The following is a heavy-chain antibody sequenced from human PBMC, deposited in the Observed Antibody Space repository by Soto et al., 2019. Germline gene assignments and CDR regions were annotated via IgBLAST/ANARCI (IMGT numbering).Heavy chain of an antibody. CDR3: ARVALPSSWYDGWFDP. J-gene: IGHJ5*02. D-gene: IGHD6-13*01. CDR2: INSDGSST. Sequence: EVQLVESGGGLVQPGGSLRLSCAASGFTFSSYWMHWVRQAPGKGLVWVSRINSDGSSTSYADSVKGRFTISRDNTKNTLYLQMNSRRAEDTAVDYCARVALPSSWYDGWFDPWGQGTLVTVSS. V-gene: IGHV3-74*01. CDR1: GFTFSSYW.